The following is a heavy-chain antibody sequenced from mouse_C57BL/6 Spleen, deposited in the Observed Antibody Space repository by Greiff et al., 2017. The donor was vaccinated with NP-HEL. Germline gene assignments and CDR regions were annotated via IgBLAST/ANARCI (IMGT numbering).Heavy chain of an antibody. D-gene: IGHD1-1*02. Sequence: QVQLKQSGAELVKPGASVKISCKASGYAFSSYWMNWVKQRPGKGLEWIGQIYPGDGDTNYNGKFKGKATLTADKSSSTAYMQLSSLTSEDSAVYFWGRGGDYYGDYWGQGTLGTVSA. V-gene: IGHV1-80*01. CDR2: IYPGDGDT. CDR3: GRGGDYYGDY. J-gene: IGHJ3*01. CDR1: GYAFSSYW.